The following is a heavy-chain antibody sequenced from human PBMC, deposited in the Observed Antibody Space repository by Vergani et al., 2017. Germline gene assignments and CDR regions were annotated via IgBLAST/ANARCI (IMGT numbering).Heavy chain of an antibody. V-gene: IGHV4-30-4*08. Sequence: QVQLQESGPGLVKPSQTLSLTCTVSGGSISSGDYYWSWIRQHPGKGLEWIGYIYYSGSTYYNPSLKSRVTISVDTSKNQFSLKLSSVTAADTAVYYCARQGSVRHPSRLSFDYWGQGTLVTVSS. D-gene: IGHD4/OR15-4a*01. CDR2: IYYSGST. J-gene: IGHJ4*02. CDR3: ARQGSVRHPSRLSFDY. CDR1: GGSISSGDYY.